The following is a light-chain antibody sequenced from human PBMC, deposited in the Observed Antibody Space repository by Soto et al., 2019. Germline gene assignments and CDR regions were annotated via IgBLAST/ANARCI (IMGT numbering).Light chain of an antibody. CDR1: QSVLHSSNTKNY. CDR3: QQYYSTPIT. J-gene: IGKJ5*01. CDR2: WAS. V-gene: IGKV4-1*01. Sequence: DIVMTQSPDSLAVSLGERATINCKSSQSVLHSSNTKNYLAWYQQKPGQPPKLLIYWASTRESGVPDRFSGSGSGTDFTLTSNSLQAEDVAVYYCQQYYSTPITFGQGTRLEIK.